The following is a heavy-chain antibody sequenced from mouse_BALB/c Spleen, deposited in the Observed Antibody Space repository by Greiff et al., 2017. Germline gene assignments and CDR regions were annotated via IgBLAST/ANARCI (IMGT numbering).Heavy chain of an antibody. Sequence: VQLQESGPGLVAPSQSLSITCTVSGFSLTSYGVHWVRQPPGKGLEWLGVIWAGGSTNYNSALMSRLSISKDNSKSQVFLKMNSLQTDDTAMYYCARDRNYDGDAMDYWGQGTSVTVSS. CDR2: IWAGGST. J-gene: IGHJ4*01. CDR1: GFSLTSYG. V-gene: IGHV2-9*02. CDR3: ARDRNYDGDAMDY. D-gene: IGHD2-4*01.